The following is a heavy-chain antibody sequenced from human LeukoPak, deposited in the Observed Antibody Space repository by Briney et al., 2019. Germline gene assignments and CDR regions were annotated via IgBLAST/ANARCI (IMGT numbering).Heavy chain of an antibody. CDR1: GFTFSSYA. J-gene: IGHJ6*04. CDR3: AKDPKVRYYYYGMDV. D-gene: IGHD3-10*01. V-gene: IGHV3-30*04. CDR2: ISYDGSNK. Sequence: GGSLRLSCAASGFTFSSYAMHWVRQAPGKGLEWVAVISYDGSNKYYADSVKGRFTISRDNSKNTLYLQMNSLRAEDTAVYYCAKDPKVRYYYYGMDVWGKGTTVTVSS.